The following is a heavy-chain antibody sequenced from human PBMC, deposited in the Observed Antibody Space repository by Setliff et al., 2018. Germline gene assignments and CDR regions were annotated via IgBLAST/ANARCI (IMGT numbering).Heavy chain of an antibody. CDR1: GFTFSSFA. V-gene: IGHV3-23*01. J-gene: IGHJ4*02. D-gene: IGHD5-12*01. CDR2: INVGGTNT. CDR3: AKVPNSGGYAGPFDF. Sequence: PGGSLRLSCAASGFTFSSFAMSWVRQAPGKRLEWVSIINVGGTNTYYRDSVKGRFTISRDNSKSTLYLQMNSLSAEDTAVYYCAKVPNSGGYAGPFDFWGQGTLVTVSS.